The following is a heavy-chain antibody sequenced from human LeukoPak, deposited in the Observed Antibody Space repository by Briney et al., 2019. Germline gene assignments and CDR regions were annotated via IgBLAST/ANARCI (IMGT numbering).Heavy chain of an antibody. Sequence: SVKVSCKASGGTFSSYAISWVRQAPGQGLEWMGGVIPIFGTANYAQKFQGRVTITADESTSTAYMELSSLRSEDTAVYYCARDLDVLRFLEWSQPTYGMDVWGQGTTVTVSS. V-gene: IGHV1-69*13. J-gene: IGHJ6*02. CDR3: ARDLDVLRFLEWSQPTYGMDV. CDR2: VIPIFGTA. D-gene: IGHD3-3*01. CDR1: GGTFSSYA.